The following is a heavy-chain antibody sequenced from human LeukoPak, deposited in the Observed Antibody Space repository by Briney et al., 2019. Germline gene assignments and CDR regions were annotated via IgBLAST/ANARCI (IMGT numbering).Heavy chain of an antibody. V-gene: IGHV1-2*02. Sequence: GASVKVSCKASGYIFTGYYMHWVRQAPGQGLEWMGWINPNSGGTNYAQKFQGRVTMTRDTSISTAYMELSRLRSDDTAVYYCARGAAALYYYYYMDVWGKGTTVTISS. CDR3: ARGAAALYYYYYMDV. CDR1: GYIFTGYY. CDR2: INPNSGGT. D-gene: IGHD6-13*01. J-gene: IGHJ6*03.